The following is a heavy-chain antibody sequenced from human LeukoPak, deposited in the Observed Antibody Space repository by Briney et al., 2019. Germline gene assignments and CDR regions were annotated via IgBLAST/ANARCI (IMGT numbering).Heavy chain of an antibody. CDR1: GFTFTTYA. CDR2: ILSGGNT. Sequence: GGSLRLSCAASGFTFTTYAMTRVRQAPGQGLEWVSSILSGGNTYYAESVKGRFTISRDNSKNTLYVQMNSLRAEDTAVYYCVKSVASGTYYNNDCWGQGTLVTVSS. D-gene: IGHD3-10*01. J-gene: IGHJ4*02. CDR3: VKSVASGTYYNNDC. V-gene: IGHV3-23*01.